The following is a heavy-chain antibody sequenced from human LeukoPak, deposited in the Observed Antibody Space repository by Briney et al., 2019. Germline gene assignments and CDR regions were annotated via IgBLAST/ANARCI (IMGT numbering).Heavy chain of an antibody. CDR2: INPNSGGI. V-gene: IGHV1-2*06. Sequence: ASVKVSCKTSGYGFTGYYVHWVRQVPGQGLEWMGRINPNSGGIDYAQKFQGRVAITRDTSISTAYMELSRVISDDTAVYYCAREGCSGTSCFAHWGQGTLVTVSS. D-gene: IGHD2-2*01. CDR3: AREGCSGTSCFAH. J-gene: IGHJ4*02. CDR1: GYGFTGYY.